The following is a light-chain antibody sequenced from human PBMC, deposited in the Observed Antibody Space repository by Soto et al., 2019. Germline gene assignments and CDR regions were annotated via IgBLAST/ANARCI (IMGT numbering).Light chain of an antibody. CDR2: LGS. CDR3: MQALQTPPFT. CDR1: QSLLHSNGYNY. Sequence: DIVMTQSPLSLPVTPGEPASISCRSSQSLLHSNGYNYLDWYLQKPGQSPQLLIYLGSNRASGVPDRFRGSGSGTDFTLKISRVEAEDVGVYYCMQALQTPPFTFGRGTKVDIK. V-gene: IGKV2-28*01. J-gene: IGKJ3*01.